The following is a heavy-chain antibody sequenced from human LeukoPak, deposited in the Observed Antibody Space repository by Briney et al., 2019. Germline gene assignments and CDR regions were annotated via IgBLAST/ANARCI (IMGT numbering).Heavy chain of an antibody. Sequence: GGSLRLSCAASGFSFSSMSWVRQAPGKGLEWVSSISTSGSSTYYVDSVKGRFTISRDNSKNTLYLQMNSPRGEDTAVYYCAKDYQSGYASGYDAFGIWGQGTMVIVSS. D-gene: IGHD6-19*01. CDR2: ISTSGSST. CDR1: GFSFSS. CDR3: AKDYQSGYASGYDAFGI. V-gene: IGHV3-23*01. J-gene: IGHJ3*02.